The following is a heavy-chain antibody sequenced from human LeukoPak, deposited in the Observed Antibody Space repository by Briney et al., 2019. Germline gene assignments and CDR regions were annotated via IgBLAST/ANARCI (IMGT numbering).Heavy chain of an antibody. CDR1: GGTFSSYA. V-gene: IGHV1-69*13. Sequence: ASVKVSCKASGGTFSSYAISWVRQAPGQGIEWMGGIIPIFGTANYAQKFQGRVTITADESTSTAYMELSSLRSEDTAVYYCARRVSGWRASFDYWGQGTLVTVSS. D-gene: IGHD6-19*01. J-gene: IGHJ4*02. CDR3: ARRVSGWRASFDY. CDR2: IIPIFGTA.